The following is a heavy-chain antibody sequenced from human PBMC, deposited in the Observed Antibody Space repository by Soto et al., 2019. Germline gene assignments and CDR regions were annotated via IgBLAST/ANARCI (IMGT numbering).Heavy chain of an antibody. CDR1: GGSISSYY. CDR2: IYYSGST. D-gene: IGHD1-1*01. V-gene: IGHV4-59*08. Sequence: ASETLSLTCTVSGGSISSYYWSWIRQPPGKGLEWIGYIYYSGSTNYNPSLKSRVTISVDTSKNQFSLNLSSMTAADTAVYYCARRYGYSLDYWGQGTLVTVSS. J-gene: IGHJ4*02. CDR3: ARRYGYSLDY.